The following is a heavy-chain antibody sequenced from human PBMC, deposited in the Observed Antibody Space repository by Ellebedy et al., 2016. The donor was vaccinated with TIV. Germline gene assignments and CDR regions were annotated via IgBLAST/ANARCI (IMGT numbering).Heavy chain of an antibody. V-gene: IGHV3-23*01. CDR3: AKGRGGGSDSSAPRYYFDY. CDR2: ISHTGSRT. D-gene: IGHD6-19*01. CDR1: GFTFNSYA. Sequence: GESLKISCAASGFTFNSYAMSWVRQAPGKGLEWVSTISHTGSRTYYANSVEGWFIISRDNSKRTLYLQMNSLRAEDTAVYYCAKGRGGGSDSSAPRYYFDYWGLGTLVTVSS. J-gene: IGHJ4*02.